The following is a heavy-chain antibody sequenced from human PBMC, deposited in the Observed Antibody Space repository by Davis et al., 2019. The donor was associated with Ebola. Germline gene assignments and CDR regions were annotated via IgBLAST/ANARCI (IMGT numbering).Heavy chain of an antibody. D-gene: IGHD3-16*01. J-gene: IGHJ4*02. CDR2: IKSDGSQM. CDR1: GFTFSSSW. Sequence: GESLKISCAASGFTFSSSWMTWVRQAPGKGLEWVANIKSDGSQMYYVDSARGRFTISRDNAKNSLYLQMNSLGAEDTAVYYCARPAGGSLDYWGQGTLVTVSS. V-gene: IGHV3-7*03. CDR3: ARPAGGSLDY.